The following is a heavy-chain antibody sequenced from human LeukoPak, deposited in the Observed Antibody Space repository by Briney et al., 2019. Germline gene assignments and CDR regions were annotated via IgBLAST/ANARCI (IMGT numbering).Heavy chain of an antibody. V-gene: IGHV4-39*07. J-gene: IGHJ1*01. CDR1: GGSISSSSYY. CDR3: ASYGSGTYYIPWHFHH. CDR2: INHSGST. D-gene: IGHD3-10*01. Sequence: SETLSLTCTVSGGSISSSSYYWTWIRQPPGKGLEWIGEINHSGSTNYNPSLKSRVTISIDTSKNQFSLKLSSVTAADTAVYYCASYGSGTYYIPWHFHHWGQGTLVTVSS.